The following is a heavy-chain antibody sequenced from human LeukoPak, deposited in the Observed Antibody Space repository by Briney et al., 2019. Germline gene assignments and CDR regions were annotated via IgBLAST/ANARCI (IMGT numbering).Heavy chain of an antibody. CDR3: ARARRDTAMAPPEHV. V-gene: IGHV3-66*01. CDR2: IYSGGST. D-gene: IGHD5-18*01. J-gene: IGHJ6*02. Sequence: PGGSLRLSCAASGFTVSSNYMSWVRQAPGKGLEWVAVIYSGGSTYYADSVKGRFTISRDNSKNTLYLQMNSLRAEDTAVYYCARARRDTAMAPPEHVWGQGTTVTVSS. CDR1: GFTVSSNY.